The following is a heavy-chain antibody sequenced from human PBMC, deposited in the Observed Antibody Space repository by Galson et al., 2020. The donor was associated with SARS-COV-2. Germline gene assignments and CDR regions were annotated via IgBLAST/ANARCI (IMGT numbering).Heavy chain of an antibody. V-gene: IGHV4-39*01. Sequence: SETLSLTCTVSGGSICTTSYFWGWIRQPPGMGLEWIGTIYYSGTTNYNPSLRSRVTISVDTSTNQFSLKLSSVTAADTAVYYCASARTREWFDPWGQGTLVTVSS. CDR2: IYYSGTT. CDR1: GGSICTTSYF. J-gene: IGHJ5*02. CDR3: ASARTREWFDP.